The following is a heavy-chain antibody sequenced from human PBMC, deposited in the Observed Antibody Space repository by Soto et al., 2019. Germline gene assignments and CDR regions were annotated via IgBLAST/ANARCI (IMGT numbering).Heavy chain of an antibody. J-gene: IGHJ4*02. CDR3: ARHVEGYYFDY. D-gene: IGHD2-15*01. CDR1: AYSFTSYW. V-gene: IGHV5-51*01. Sequence: PGESLKISCKGSAYSFTSYWIGWARQMPGKGVEWMGIMYLGDSDTRYSPSFQGQVTISADKSISTAYLQWSSLKASDTAMYYCARHVEGYYFDYWGQGTLVTVSS. CDR2: MYLGDSDT.